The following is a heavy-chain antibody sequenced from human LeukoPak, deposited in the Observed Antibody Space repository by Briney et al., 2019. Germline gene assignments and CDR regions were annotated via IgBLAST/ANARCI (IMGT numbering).Heavy chain of an antibody. Sequence: GGSLRLSCAASGFTVSNNYMNWVRQAPGKGLEWVSVIYSGGSTYYADSVKGRFTISRDNSKNTLYLQMNSLRAEDTAVYYCAKDRGSRSGYSYGAFDYWGQGTLVTVSS. J-gene: IGHJ4*02. D-gene: IGHD5-18*01. CDR1: GFTVSNNY. V-gene: IGHV3-66*01. CDR3: AKDRGSRSGYSYGAFDY. CDR2: IYSGGST.